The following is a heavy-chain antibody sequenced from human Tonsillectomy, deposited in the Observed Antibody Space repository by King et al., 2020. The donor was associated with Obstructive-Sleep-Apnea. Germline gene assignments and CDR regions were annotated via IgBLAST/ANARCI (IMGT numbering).Heavy chain of an antibody. Sequence: VQLVESGAEVKKPGGSLRISCKGSGYSFTSYWISWVRQMPGKGLEWMGRIDASDSYTNYTPSFQGHVPISAAKSISPAYLQWSSLKASDTAMYYCARLLPLGGGAFDIWGQGTMVTVSS. J-gene: IGHJ3*02. CDR2: IDASDSYT. CDR1: GYSFTSYW. CDR3: ARLLPLGGGAFDI. V-gene: IGHV5-10-1*01. D-gene: IGHD3-16*01.